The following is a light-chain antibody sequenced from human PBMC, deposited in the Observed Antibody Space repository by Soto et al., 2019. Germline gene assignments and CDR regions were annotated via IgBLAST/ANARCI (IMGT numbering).Light chain of an antibody. CDR1: QSISSY. V-gene: IGKV1-39*01. CDR3: QQSYTTPLT. J-gene: IGKJ4*01. CDR2: AAS. Sequence: DIQLTQSPSSLSASVGDRVAITCRASQSISSYLNWYQQRPGRAPKLLTYAASSLQSGVPSRFSGSGSGTDSTLTISSLQPEDFATYYCQQSYTTPLTFGGGTKVDIK.